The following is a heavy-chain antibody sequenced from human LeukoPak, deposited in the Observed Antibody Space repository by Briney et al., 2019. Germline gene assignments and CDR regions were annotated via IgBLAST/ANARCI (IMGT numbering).Heavy chain of an antibody. CDR2: INPDSGGT. J-gene: IGHJ3*02. CDR1: GYTFTDYY. CDR3: ARRSGSDAFDI. D-gene: IGHD3-3*01. V-gene: IGHV1-2*02. Sequence: ASVKVSCKASGYTFTDYYMHWVRQSPGPGFEWMGGINPDSGGTNYAQKFQGRVTMTRDTSISTAYMELSSPRSDDTSVYYCARRSGSDAFDIWGQGTMVTVSS.